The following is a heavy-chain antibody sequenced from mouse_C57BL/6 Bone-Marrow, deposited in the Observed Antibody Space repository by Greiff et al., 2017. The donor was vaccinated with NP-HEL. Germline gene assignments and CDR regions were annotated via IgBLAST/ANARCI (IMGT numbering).Heavy chain of an antibody. J-gene: IGHJ2*01. CDR2: IDPENGDT. CDR1: GFNIKDDY. CDR3: TTGTTVVVGDY. V-gene: IGHV14-4*01. D-gene: IGHD1-1*01. Sequence: EVKLQQSGAELVRPGASVKLSCTASGFNIKDDYMHWVKQRPEQGLEWIGWIDPENGDTEYASKFQGKATITADTSSNTAYLQLSSLTSEDTAVYYCTTGTTVVVGDYWGQGTTLTVSS.